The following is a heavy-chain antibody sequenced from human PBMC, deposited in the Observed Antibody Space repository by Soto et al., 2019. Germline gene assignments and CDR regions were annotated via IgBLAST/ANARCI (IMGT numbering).Heavy chain of an antibody. CDR3: AVTTGYPM. J-gene: IGHJ4*02. CDR1: GLTFRSYA. V-gene: IGHV3-23*01. D-gene: IGHD5-18*01. CDR2: IQDTGDRT. Sequence: EVQLLESGGGLVQPGGSLRLSCAASGLTFRSYAMSWVRQAPGKGLEWVSDIQDTGDRTFYADSVKGRFTTSRDNSKNILYLQMNSVTADDTAVYYCAVTTGYPMWGQGTLVTVSS.